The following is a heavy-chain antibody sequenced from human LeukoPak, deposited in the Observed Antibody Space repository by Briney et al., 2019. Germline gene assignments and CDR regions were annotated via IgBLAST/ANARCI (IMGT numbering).Heavy chain of an antibody. V-gene: IGHV3-21*01. D-gene: IGHD3-3*01. CDR3: ARDLKPYYDFWSGSYYYYGMDV. CDR1: GFTFSSYS. CDR2: ISSSSSYI. J-gene: IGHJ6*02. Sequence: GGSLRLSCAASGFTFSSYSMNWVRQAPGKGLEWVSSISSSSSYIYYADSVKGRFTISRDNAENSLYLQMNSLRAEDTAVYYCARDLKPYYDFWSGSYYYYGMDVWGQGTTVTVSS.